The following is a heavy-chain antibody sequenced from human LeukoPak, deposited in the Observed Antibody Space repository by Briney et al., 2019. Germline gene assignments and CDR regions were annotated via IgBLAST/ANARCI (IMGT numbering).Heavy chain of an antibody. CDR3: ARDVPAAIQRGGMDV. J-gene: IGHJ6*02. D-gene: IGHD2-2*01. CDR2: TYYSGST. V-gene: IGHV4-30-4*01. Sequence: PSQTLSLTCTVSGGSISSGDYYWSWIRQPPGKGLEWIGYTYYSGSTYYNPSLKSRVTISVDTSKNQFSLKLSSVTAADTAVYYCARDVPAAIQRGGMDVWGQGTTVTVSS. CDR1: GGSISSGDYY.